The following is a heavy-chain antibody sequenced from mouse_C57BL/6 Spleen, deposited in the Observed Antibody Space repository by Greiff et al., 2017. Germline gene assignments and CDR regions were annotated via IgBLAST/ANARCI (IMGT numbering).Heavy chain of an antibody. CDR2: IDPSDSET. CDR1: GYTFTSYW. J-gene: IGHJ1*03. V-gene: IGHV1-52*01. D-gene: IGHD3-1*01. Sequence: QVQLQQPGAELVRPGSSVKLSCKASGYTFTSYWMHWVKQRPIQGLEWIGNIDPSDSETHYNQKFKDKATLTVDKSSSTAYMQLSSLTSEDSAVYDCASSGTSWYFDVWGTGTTVTVAS. CDR3: ASSGTSWYFDV.